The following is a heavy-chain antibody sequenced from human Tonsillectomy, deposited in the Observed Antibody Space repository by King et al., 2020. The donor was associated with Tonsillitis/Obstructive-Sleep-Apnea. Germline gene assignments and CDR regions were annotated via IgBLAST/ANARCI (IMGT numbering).Heavy chain of an antibody. V-gene: IGHV1-46*01. CDR1: GYTFTSYY. CDR2: INPSGGST. CDR3: ARDMSDQIEYSSSLASSDY. D-gene: IGHD6-6*01. J-gene: IGHJ4*02. Sequence: QLVQSGAEVKKPGASVKVSCKASGYTFTSYYMHWVRQAPGQGLEWMGIINPSGGSTSYARKFQGRVTMTRDTSTSTVYMELSSLRSEDTAVYYCARDMSDQIEYSSSLASSDYWGQGTLVTVSS.